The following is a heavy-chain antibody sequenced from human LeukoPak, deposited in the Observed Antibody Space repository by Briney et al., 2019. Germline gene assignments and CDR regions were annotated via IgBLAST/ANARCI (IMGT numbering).Heavy chain of an antibody. CDR3: ARPLKGIAAAAYDY. Sequence: GGSLRLSCAASGFTFSSYGMSWVRQAPGKGLEWVSAISGSGGSTYYADSVKGRFTISRDNSKNTLYLQMNSLRAEDTAVYYCARPLKGIAAAAYDYWGQGTLVTVSS. CDR2: ISGSGGST. D-gene: IGHD6-13*01. CDR1: GFTFSSYG. V-gene: IGHV3-23*01. J-gene: IGHJ4*02.